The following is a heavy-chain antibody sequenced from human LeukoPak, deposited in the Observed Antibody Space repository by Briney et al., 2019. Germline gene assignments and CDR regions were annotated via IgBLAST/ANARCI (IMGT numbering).Heavy chain of an antibody. D-gene: IGHD3-10*01. Sequence: SGTLSLTCAVSGGSISSSNWWNWVRQPPGKGLEWIGEIYHSGSTNYNPSLKSRVIISVDTSKNQFSLQLTSVTAADTAVYYCARVGDLFGAHRVRGLPPDYYYMDVWGKGTMVTVSS. V-gene: IGHV4-4*02. CDR3: ARVGDLFGAHRVRGLPPDYYYMDV. J-gene: IGHJ6*03. CDR1: GGSISSSNW. CDR2: IYHSGST.